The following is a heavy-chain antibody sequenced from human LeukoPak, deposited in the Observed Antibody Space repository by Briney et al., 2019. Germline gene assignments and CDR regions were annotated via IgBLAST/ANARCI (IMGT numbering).Heavy chain of an antibody. CDR2: IYTSGSTTSVST. CDR3: ARVDYDSRGSYYDNWFDP. D-gene: IGHD3-22*01. Sequence: PSETLSLTCTVSGASFSSGSFYWRWLRQPAGTGLEWIGRIYTSGSTTSVSTNYNPSLKSRVTISVDTSKNQFSLRLSSVTAADTAVYYCARVDYDSRGSYYDNWFDPWGQGSLVTVSS. J-gene: IGHJ5*02. CDR1: GASFSSGSFY. V-gene: IGHV4-61*02.